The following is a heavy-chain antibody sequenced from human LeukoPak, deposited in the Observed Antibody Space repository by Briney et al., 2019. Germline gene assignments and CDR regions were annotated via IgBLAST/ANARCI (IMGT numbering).Heavy chain of an antibody. V-gene: IGHV1-46*01. CDR1: GYTFTSYY. CDR3: ARDPRHYYDSSGYYGYFDY. J-gene: IGHJ4*02. D-gene: IGHD3-22*01. CDR2: INPSGGST. Sequence: ASVKVSCKASGYTFTSYYMHWVRQAPGQGLEWMGIINPSGGSTSYAQKFQGRVTMTTDTSTSTAYMELRSLRSDNTAVYYCARDPRHYYDSSGYYGYFDYWGQGTLVTVSS.